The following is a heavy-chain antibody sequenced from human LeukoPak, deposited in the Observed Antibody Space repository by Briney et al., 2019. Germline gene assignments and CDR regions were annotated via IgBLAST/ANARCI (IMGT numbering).Heavy chain of an antibody. J-gene: IGHJ4*02. V-gene: IGHV3-23*01. Sequence: GSLRLFCAASGFTFSSYAMSWVRRAPGGELVEVSAISSSGGSTYYAASVKGRFTISIDNSKNTRYRQRNSLRAEYTAVYYCAKGSSILSGFYWGKGALVTVSS. CDR3: AKGSSILSGFY. CDR1: GFTFSSYA. D-gene: IGHD3-22*01. CDR2: ISSSGGST.